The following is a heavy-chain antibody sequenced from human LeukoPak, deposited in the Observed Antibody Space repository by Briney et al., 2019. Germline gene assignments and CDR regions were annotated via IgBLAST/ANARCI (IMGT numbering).Heavy chain of an antibody. V-gene: IGHV4-30-2*01. CDR3: ARGPRRGGSNYFDY. Sequence: SETLSLTCAVSGGSISSGGYSWRWLRQPPGQGLEWIGYIYHSGSTYYNPSLKSRVTISVDRSKNQFSLKLSSVTAADTAVYYCARGPRRGGSNYFDYWGQGTLVTVSS. D-gene: IGHD3-16*01. CDR1: GGSISSGGYS. CDR2: IYHSGST. J-gene: IGHJ4*02.